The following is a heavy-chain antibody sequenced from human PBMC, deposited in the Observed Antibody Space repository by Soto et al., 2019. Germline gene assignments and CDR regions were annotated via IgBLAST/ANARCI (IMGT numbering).Heavy chain of an antibody. Sequence: ASVPVSCQASGYTFPGYYMHRVRQAPGQGLEWMGWINPNSGGTNYAQKFQGWFTMTRDTSISTAYLELSRLRSDDTAVYYWARSVAAAAYYYYGMDVWGQGTTVTVSS. D-gene: IGHD6-13*01. J-gene: IGHJ6*02. CDR3: ARSVAAAAYYYYGMDV. CDR2: INPNSGGT. CDR1: GYTFPGYY. V-gene: IGHV1-2*04.